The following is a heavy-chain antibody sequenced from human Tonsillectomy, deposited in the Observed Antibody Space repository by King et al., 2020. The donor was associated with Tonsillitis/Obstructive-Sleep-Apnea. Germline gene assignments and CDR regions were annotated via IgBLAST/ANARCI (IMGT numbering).Heavy chain of an antibody. V-gene: IGHV1-2*02. J-gene: IGHJ5*02. Sequence: VQLVESGAEVKKPGASVKVSCKASGYTFTGYYIHWVRQAPGQGLEWMGWINPNSGGSNYAQKFQARVTMTRDTSISTAYMELSRLRSDDTAVYYCARDPRYYSSTSCPRNWFDPWGQGTLVTVSS. CDR1: GYTFTGYY. CDR2: INPNSGGS. CDR3: ARDPRYYSSTSCPRNWFDP. D-gene: IGHD2-2*01.